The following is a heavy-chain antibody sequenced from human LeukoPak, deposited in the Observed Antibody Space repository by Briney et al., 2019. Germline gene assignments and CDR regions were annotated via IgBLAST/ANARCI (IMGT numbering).Heavy chain of an antibody. Sequence: GGSLRLSCAASGFTFSSYAMNWVRQAPGKGLEWVSAISGSGGSTYYADSVKGRFTISRDNSKNTLYLQMNSQRAEDTAVYYCAKGKDDSSGWYFFYWGQGTLVTVSS. J-gene: IGHJ4*02. V-gene: IGHV3-23*01. CDR1: GFTFSSYA. CDR3: AKGKDDSSGWYFFY. D-gene: IGHD6-19*01. CDR2: ISGSGGST.